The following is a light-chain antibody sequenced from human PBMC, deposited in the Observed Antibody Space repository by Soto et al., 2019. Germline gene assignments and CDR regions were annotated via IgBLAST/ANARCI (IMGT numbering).Light chain of an antibody. Sequence: EIVMTQSPATLSVSPGESATLSCRASQSVASHLAWYQQKPGQAPRLLIFGASVRATGIPARFSGSGSGTDFVLTIDSLQSEDFAVYYCHQYNDWPSITFGQGTRLEI. J-gene: IGKJ5*01. CDR1: QSVASH. CDR3: HQYNDWPSIT. CDR2: GAS. V-gene: IGKV3-15*01.